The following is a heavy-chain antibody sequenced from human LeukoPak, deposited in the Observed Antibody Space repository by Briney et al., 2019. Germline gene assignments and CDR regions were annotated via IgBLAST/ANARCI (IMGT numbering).Heavy chain of an antibody. CDR2: IDPSDSYT. J-gene: IGHJ4*02. CDR3: ARHNREYSSGWYGAGY. Sequence: GESLKISCKGSGYSFTSYWISWVRQMPGKGLEWMGRIDPSDSYTNYSPSFQGHVTISADKSISTAYLQWSSLKASDTAMYYCARHNREYSSGWYGAGYWGQGTLVTVSS. CDR1: GYSFTSYW. V-gene: IGHV5-10-1*01. D-gene: IGHD6-19*01.